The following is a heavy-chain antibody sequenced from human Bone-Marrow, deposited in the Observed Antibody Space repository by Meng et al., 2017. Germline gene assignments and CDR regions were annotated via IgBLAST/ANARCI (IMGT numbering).Heavy chain of an antibody. CDR1: GFTFSDYY. D-gene: IGHD4-17*01. J-gene: IGHJ2*01. V-gene: IGHV3-11*01. Sequence: LVWSWGGLVQPGGSLRLSCAASGFTFSDYYMSWIRQAPGKGLEWVSYISSSGSTIYYADSVKGRFTISRDNAKNSLYLQMNSLRAEDTAVYYCARDDYGDRYWYFDLWGRGTLVTVSS. CDR3: ARDDYGDRYWYFDL. CDR2: ISSSGSTI.